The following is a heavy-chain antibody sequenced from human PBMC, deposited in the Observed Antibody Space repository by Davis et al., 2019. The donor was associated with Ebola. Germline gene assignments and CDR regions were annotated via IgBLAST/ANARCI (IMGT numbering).Heavy chain of an antibody. Sequence: GGSLRLSCAASGFTFNAYGMHWVRQAPGKGLEWVTFIRFDAAAKYYADTVKGRFTISRDNSRNTLYLQMNSLRAEDTAVYYCAKDGDYGDYAKFHYNYFGMDVWGQGTTVTVSS. V-gene: IGHV3-30*02. CDR2: IRFDAAAK. CDR3: AKDGDYGDYAKFHYNYFGMDV. CDR1: GFTFNAYG. D-gene: IGHD4-17*01. J-gene: IGHJ6*02.